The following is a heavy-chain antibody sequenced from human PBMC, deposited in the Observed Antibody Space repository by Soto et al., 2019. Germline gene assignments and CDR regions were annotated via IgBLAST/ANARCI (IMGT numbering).Heavy chain of an antibody. CDR3: ARGFDLSSIAARGGWFDP. Sequence: VQLQQWGAGLLKPSETLSLTCAVYGGSFSGYYWSWIRQPPGKGLEWIGEINHSGSTNYNPSLKSRVTIAVYKSKKQFSLKLSSMTAADTTVYYCARGFDLSSIAARGGWFDPWGQGTMVTVSS. D-gene: IGHD6-6*01. CDR2: INHSGST. CDR1: GGSFSGYY. V-gene: IGHV4-34*01. J-gene: IGHJ5*02.